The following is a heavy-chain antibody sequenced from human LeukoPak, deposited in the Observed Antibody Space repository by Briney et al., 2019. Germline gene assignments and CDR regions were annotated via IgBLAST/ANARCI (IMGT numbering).Heavy chain of an antibody. CDR2: IYHSGST. CDR3: ARAHHTKYTMVRGVTHLGFDY. Sequence: SETLSLTCAVSGGSISSSNWWSWVRQPPGKGLEWIGEIYHSGSTNYNPSLKSRVTISVDKSKNQFSLNLSSVTAADTAVYYCARAHHTKYTMVRGVTHLGFDYWGQGTLVTVSS. D-gene: IGHD3-10*01. J-gene: IGHJ4*02. V-gene: IGHV4-4*02. CDR1: GGSISSSNW.